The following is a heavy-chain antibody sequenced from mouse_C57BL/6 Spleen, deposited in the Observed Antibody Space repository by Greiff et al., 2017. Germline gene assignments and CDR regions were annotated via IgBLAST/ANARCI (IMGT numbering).Heavy chain of an antibody. V-gene: IGHV1-52*01. CDR2: IDPSDSET. CDR3: ARWGTTVVNWYFDV. J-gene: IGHJ1*03. D-gene: IGHD1-1*01. CDR1: GYTFTSYW. Sequence: VQLQQPGAELVRPGSSVKLSCRASGYTFTSYWMHWVKQRPIQGLEWIGNIDPSDSETHYNQKFKDKATLTVDKSSSTAYMQLSSLTSEDSAVYYCARWGTTVVNWYFDVWGTGTTVTVSS.